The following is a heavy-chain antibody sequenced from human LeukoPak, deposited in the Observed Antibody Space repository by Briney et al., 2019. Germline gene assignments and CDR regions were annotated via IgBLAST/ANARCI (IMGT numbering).Heavy chain of an antibody. D-gene: IGHD2-21*01. CDR1: GGSLRSSTYY. Sequence: SETMSLTCTVSGGSLRSSTYYWAWIRQPPGKGLEWIGEINHSGSTNYNPSLKSRVTISVDTSKNQFSLKLSSVTAADTAVYYCARGRFPHRALYVWGKGTTVTVSS. V-gene: IGHV4-39*07. CDR2: INHSGST. CDR3: ARGRFPHRALYV. J-gene: IGHJ6*04.